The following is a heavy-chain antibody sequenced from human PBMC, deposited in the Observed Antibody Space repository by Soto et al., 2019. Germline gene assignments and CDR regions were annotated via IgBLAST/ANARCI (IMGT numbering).Heavy chain of an antibody. V-gene: IGHV1-46*01. D-gene: IGHD3-9*01. CDR2: INPSGGSP. Sequence: QVQLVQSGAEVKKPGASVKVSCKAYGYTFTSYYMHWVRQAPGQGLEWMGIINPSGGSPSYAQKFQGRVTMTRDTSTSTVYRELSSLRSEDTAVYYCARATPPLRYFDWLHLPRYGMDVWGQGTTVTVAS. CDR3: ARATPPLRYFDWLHLPRYGMDV. J-gene: IGHJ6*02. CDR1: GYTFTSYY.